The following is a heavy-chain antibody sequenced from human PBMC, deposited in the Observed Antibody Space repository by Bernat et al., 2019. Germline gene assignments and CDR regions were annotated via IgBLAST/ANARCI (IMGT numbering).Heavy chain of an antibody. Sequence: QLQLQESGSGLVKPSQTLSLTCAVSGGSISSGGYSWSWIRQPPGKGLEWIGYIYHSGSTYYNPSLKSRVTISVDRSKNQFSLKLSSVTAADTAVYYCASGREGYNSDWFDPGGQGTLVTVSS. CDR2: IYHSGST. CDR1: GGSISSGGYS. J-gene: IGHJ5*02. V-gene: IGHV4-30-2*01. CDR3: ASGREGYNSDWFDP. D-gene: IGHD5-24*01.